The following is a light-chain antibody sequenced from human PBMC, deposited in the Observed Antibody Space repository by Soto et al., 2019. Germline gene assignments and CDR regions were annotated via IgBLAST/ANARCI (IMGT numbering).Light chain of an antibody. CDR1: QTVSTS. J-gene: IGKJ5*01. V-gene: IGKV1-39*01. CDR2: AAS. CDR3: QHSYSTPVT. Sequence: DIQMTQSPSSLSASVGDRVTITCRASQTVSTSLNWYQQKPGKAPNLLIYAASSLQIGVLSRFSGRGSGTDFTLIISSLQPEDFATYYCQHSYSTPVTFGQGTRLEI.